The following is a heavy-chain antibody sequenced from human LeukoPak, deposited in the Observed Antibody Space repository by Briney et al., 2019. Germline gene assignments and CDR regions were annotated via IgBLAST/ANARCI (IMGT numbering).Heavy chain of an antibody. CDR1: GGSISSYY. D-gene: IGHD5-12*01. V-gene: IGHV4-59*12. CDR3: ARDLTYGGYVNY. CDR2: VYYSGST. J-gene: IGHJ4*02. Sequence: PSETLSLTCTVSGGSISSYYWSWIRQPPGKGLEWIGYVYYSGSTYYNPSLKSRVTISVDTSKNQFSLKLSSVTAADTAVYYCARDLTYGGYVNYWGQGTLVTVSS.